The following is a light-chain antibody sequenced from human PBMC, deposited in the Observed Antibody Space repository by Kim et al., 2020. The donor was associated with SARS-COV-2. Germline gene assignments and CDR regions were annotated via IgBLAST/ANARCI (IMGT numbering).Light chain of an antibody. Sequence: PWQRATLSCRGSQSDSSSYLVWYQQQPREAPRRLIYGAASSATGIPDRFCGSGCGTDFTITTSRREPADYAAYYCQQYGSSPPLTFGEGTKVDIK. CDR1: QSDSSSY. CDR2: GAA. CDR3: QQYGSSPPLT. J-gene: IGKJ4*01. V-gene: IGKV3-20*01.